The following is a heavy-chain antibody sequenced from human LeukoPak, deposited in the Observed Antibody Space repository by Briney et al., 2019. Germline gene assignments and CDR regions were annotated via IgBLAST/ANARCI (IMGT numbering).Heavy chain of an antibody. D-gene: IGHD3-10*01. CDR1: GFTVSSNY. CDR3: ARDRAVFGSGSYVWFDP. V-gene: IGHV3-53*01. J-gene: IGHJ5*02. Sequence: PGGSLRLSCAASGFTVSSNYMGWVRQAPGKGLEWVSVIYSGGSTYYADSVKGRFTISRDNSKNTLYLQMNSLRAEDTAVYYCARDRAVFGSGSYVWFDPWGQGTLVTVSS. CDR2: IYSGGST.